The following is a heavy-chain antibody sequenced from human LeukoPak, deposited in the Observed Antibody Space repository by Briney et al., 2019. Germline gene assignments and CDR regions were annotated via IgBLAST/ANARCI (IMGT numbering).Heavy chain of an antibody. J-gene: IGHJ4*02. CDR3: ARGDYGKVPQPFDY. CDR1: GYTFTGYY. CDR2: INPNSGGT. Sequence: ASVKVSCKASGYTFTGYYMHWVRQAPGQGLEWMGRINPNSGGTNYAQKFQGRVTMTRDTSISTAYMELSRLRSDDTAVYYCARGDYGKVPQPFDYWGQGTLVTVSS. D-gene: IGHD4-17*01. V-gene: IGHV1-2*06.